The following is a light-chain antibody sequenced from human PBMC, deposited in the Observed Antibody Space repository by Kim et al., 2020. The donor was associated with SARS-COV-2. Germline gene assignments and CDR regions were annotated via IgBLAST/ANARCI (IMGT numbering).Light chain of an antibody. CDR1: NSNIGTNT. J-gene: IGLJ1*01. CDR3: AAWDDSLNGYV. CDR2: LYN. Sequence: ELTQPPSASRTPGQRVTISCSGSNSNIGTNTVNWYHQLPGTAPKLLIYLYNQRPSGVPDRFSASKSGTSASLAISGLQSEDEADYYCAAWDDSLNGYVFGTGTKVTVL. V-gene: IGLV1-44*01.